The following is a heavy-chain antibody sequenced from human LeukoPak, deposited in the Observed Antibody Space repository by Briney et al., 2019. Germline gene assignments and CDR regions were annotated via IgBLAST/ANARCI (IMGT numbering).Heavy chain of an antibody. CDR3: ARVTLYGDYAFDI. D-gene: IGHD4-17*01. J-gene: IGHJ3*02. CDR1: GGTFSSYA. V-gene: IGHV1-69*04. CDR2: IIPILGIA. Sequence: SVKVSCKTSGGTFSSYAISWVRQAPGQGLEWMGRIIPILGIANYAQKFQGRVTITADKSTSTAYMELSSLRSEDTAVYYCARVTLYGDYAFDIWGQGTMVTVSS.